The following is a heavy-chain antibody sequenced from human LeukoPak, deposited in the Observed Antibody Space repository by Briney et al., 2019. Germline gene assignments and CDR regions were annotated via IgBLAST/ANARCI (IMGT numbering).Heavy chain of an antibody. Sequence: SETPSLTCAVNGGSFSGYYWSWIRQPPGKGLEWIGEINHSGSTNYNPSLKSRVTISVDTSKNQFSLKLSSVAAADTAVYYCARIQLWSTTWFDPWGQGTLVTVSS. V-gene: IGHV4-34*01. CDR2: INHSGST. D-gene: IGHD5-18*01. CDR3: ARIQLWSTTWFDP. J-gene: IGHJ5*02. CDR1: GGSFSGYY.